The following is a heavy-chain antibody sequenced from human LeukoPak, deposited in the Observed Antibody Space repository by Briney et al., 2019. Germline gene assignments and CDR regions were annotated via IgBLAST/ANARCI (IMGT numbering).Heavy chain of an antibody. CDR1: GFTFSSYA. CDR2: ISSSGGST. Sequence: GGSLRLSCAASGFTFSSYAIHWVRQAPGKGLEYVSAISSSGGSTYYADSVKGRFTISRDNSKNTVYLQMGSLRTEDMAVYYCSRGAYDGFDYLGQGTLVTVSS. D-gene: IGHD5-12*01. V-gene: IGHV3-64*02. J-gene: IGHJ4*02. CDR3: SRGAYDGFDY.